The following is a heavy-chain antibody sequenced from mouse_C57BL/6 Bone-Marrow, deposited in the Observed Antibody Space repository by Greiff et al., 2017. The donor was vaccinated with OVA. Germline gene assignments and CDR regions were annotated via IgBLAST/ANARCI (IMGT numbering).Heavy chain of an antibody. Sequence: VQLQQPGAELVMPGASVKLSCKASGYTFTSYWMHWVKQRPGQGLEWIGEIDPSDSYTTYNQKFKGKSTLTVDKSSSTAYMQLSSLTSEDSAVYYCARGGNYEDWYFDVWGTGTTVTVSS. CDR1: GYTFTSYW. J-gene: IGHJ1*03. V-gene: IGHV1-69*01. CDR2: IDPSDSYT. D-gene: IGHD2-1*01. CDR3: ARGGNYEDWYFDV.